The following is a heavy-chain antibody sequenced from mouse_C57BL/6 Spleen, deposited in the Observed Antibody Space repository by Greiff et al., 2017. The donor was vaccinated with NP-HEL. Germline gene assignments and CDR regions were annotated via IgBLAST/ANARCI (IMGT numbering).Heavy chain of an antibody. J-gene: IGHJ1*03. CDR1: GFSLTSYG. CDR2: IWSGGST. V-gene: IGHV2-2*01. CDR3: AREEELNWYFEG. Sequence: VKLVESGPGLVQPSQSLSITCTVSGFSLTSYGVHWVRQSPGKGLEWLGVIWSGGSTDYNAAFISRLSISKDNSKSQVFFKMNSLQADDTAIYYCAREEELNWYFEGWGTGTTVTVSS.